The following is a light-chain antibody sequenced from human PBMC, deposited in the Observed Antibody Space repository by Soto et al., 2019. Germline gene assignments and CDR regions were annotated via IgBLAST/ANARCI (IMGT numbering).Light chain of an antibody. V-gene: IGKV3-20*01. CDR1: QSVSSH. CDR2: GAS. CDR3: QQYGSSLT. Sequence: EIVLTQSPATLSLSPGERGTLSCRASQSVSSHLAWYQQKPGQAPRLLIYGASSRATGIPDRFSGSGSGTDFTLTISRLEPEDFAVYYCQQYGSSLTFGGGTKVDIK. J-gene: IGKJ4*01.